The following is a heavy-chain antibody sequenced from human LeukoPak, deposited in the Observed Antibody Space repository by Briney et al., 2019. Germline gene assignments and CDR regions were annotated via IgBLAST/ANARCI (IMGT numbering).Heavy chain of an antibody. CDR3: AKETQELGYCSSTSCRVH. Sequence: GGSLRLSCAASGFTFSSYAMSWVRQAPGKGLEWVSAISGSGGSTYYADSVKGRFTISRDNSKNTLYLQMNSLRAEDTAVYYCAKETQELGYCSSTSCRVHWGQGTLVTVSS. D-gene: IGHD2-2*01. J-gene: IGHJ4*02. V-gene: IGHV3-23*01. CDR2: ISGSGGST. CDR1: GFTFSSYA.